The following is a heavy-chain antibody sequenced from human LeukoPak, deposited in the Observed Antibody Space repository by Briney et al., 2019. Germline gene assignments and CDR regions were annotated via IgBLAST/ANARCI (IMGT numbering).Heavy chain of an antibody. CDR3: ATQVAGGPLDY. V-gene: IGHV4-39*01. Sequence: SETLSLTCAVSGGSISSTTYYWAWIRQPPGKGLEWLGSIYYTGRTHYIPSLKSRVTISLDTSKNQFSLNLSSVTAADTAVYYCATQVAGGPLDYWGQGTLVTVSS. CDR2: IYYTGRT. J-gene: IGHJ4*02. D-gene: IGHD6-19*01. CDR1: GGSISSTTYY.